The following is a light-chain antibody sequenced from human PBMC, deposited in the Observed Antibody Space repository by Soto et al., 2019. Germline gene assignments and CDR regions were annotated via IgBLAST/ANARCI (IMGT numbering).Light chain of an antibody. V-gene: IGKV3-20*01. CDR3: QQYGSSPRT. CDR1: QSVSSNF. Sequence: PGERATLSCRASQSVSSNFLAWYQQKPGQAPRLLIYGASNRATGIPDRFSGSGSGTDFTLTISRLEPEDFAVYYCQQYGSSPRTFGQGTKVDIK. CDR2: GAS. J-gene: IGKJ1*01.